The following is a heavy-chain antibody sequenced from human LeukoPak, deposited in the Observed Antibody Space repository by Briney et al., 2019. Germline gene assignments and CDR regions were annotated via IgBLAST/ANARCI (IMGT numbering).Heavy chain of an antibody. Sequence: GGSPRLSCAASGFTFSDYYMSWIRQAPGKGLEWVSYISYSGSTIYYADSVKGRFTISRDNAKNSLYLQMNSLRAEDTAVYYCARDQSGAAMATGYFDYWGQGTLVTVSS. V-gene: IGHV3-11*01. J-gene: IGHJ4*02. CDR1: GFTFSDYY. CDR3: ARDQSGAAMATGYFDY. D-gene: IGHD5-18*01. CDR2: ISYSGSTI.